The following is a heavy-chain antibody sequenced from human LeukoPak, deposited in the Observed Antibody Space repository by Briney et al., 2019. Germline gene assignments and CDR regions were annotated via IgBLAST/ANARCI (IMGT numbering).Heavy chain of an antibody. CDR3: ARDSTYYYDSSGYPTYDYYGMDV. Sequence: GASVKVSCKASGGTFSSYAVSWVRQAPGQGLEWMGGIIPIFGTANYAQKFQGRVTITADESTSTAYMELSSLRSDDTAVYYCARDSTYYYDSSGYPTYDYYGMDVWGQGTTVTVSS. CDR1: GGTFSSYA. J-gene: IGHJ6*02. CDR2: IIPIFGTA. D-gene: IGHD3-22*01. V-gene: IGHV1-69*13.